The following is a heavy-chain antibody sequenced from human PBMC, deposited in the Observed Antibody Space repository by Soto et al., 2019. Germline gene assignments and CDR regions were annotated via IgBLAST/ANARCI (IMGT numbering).Heavy chain of an antibody. V-gene: IGHV4-4*02. D-gene: IGHD6-19*01. CDR1: GGSISKNTW. Sequence: PSETLSLTCAVSGGSISKNTWWNWVRQSPGKGLEWIGEISHSGSTNYNPSLKSRVTISIDKSKNQFSLNLSSVTAADTAVYYCARALEWLDEGGYFDYWGQGTQVTVSS. CDR3: ARALEWLDEGGYFDY. CDR2: ISHSGST. J-gene: IGHJ4*02.